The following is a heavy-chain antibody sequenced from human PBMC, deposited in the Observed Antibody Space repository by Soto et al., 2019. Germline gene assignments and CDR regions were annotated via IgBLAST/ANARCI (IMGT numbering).Heavy chain of an antibody. CDR3: ARDGGSGHFDY. D-gene: IGHD3-16*01. Sequence: QVQLQESGPGLVKPSETLSLTCTVSGGSISTFYWSWIRQPPGEGLEWIAYIYYSGSTNYNPSLKSRVSISVDTSKNQFSLKLSSVTAADTAVYYCARDGGSGHFDYWGLGTLVTVSS. J-gene: IGHJ4*02. CDR2: IYYSGST. CDR1: GGSISTFY. V-gene: IGHV4-59*01.